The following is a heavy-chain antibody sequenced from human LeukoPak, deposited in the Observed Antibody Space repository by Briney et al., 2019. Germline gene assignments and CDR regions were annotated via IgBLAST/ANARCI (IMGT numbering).Heavy chain of an antibody. J-gene: IGHJ4*02. V-gene: IGHV5-51*01. CDR1: GYSFTSYW. D-gene: IGHD3-10*01. CDR3: ARHVGDERTEIDY. CDR2: IYPGDSDT. Sequence: HGESLKISCKGSGYSFTSYWIGWVRQMPGKGLEWMGIIYPGDSDTRYSPSFQGQVTISADKSISAAYLQWSSLKASDTAMYYCARHVGDERTEIDYWGQGTLVTVSS.